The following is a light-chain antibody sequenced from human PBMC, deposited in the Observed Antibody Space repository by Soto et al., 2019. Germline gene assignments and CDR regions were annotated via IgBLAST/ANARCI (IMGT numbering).Light chain of an antibody. CDR2: GNS. CDR1: SSNIGAGYD. Sequence: QSVLTQPPSVSGAPGQRVTISCTGSSSNIGAGYDVYWYQQLPGKAPKLLIYGNSNRPSGVPDRFSGSKSGTSASLAITGLQDEDEADDYCQSYDSSLSGYVVFGGGTKLTVL. J-gene: IGLJ2*01. V-gene: IGLV1-40*01. CDR3: QSYDSSLSGYVV.